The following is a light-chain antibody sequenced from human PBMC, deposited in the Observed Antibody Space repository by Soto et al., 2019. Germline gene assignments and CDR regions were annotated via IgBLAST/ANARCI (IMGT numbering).Light chain of an antibody. CDR2: DAS. CDR1: QSISSW. CDR3: QQYNSYSYT. J-gene: IGKJ2*01. V-gene: IGKV1-5*01. Sequence: DIRMTQSPSTLSASVGDRVTITYRASQSISSWLAWYQQKPGKAPKLLIYDASSLESGVPSRFSGSGSGTEFTLTISSLQPDDFATYYCQQYNSYSYTFGQGTKLEIK.